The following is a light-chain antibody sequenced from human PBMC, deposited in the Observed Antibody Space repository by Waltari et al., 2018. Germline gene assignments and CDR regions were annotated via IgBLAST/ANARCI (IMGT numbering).Light chain of an antibody. Sequence: EIVLTQSPGTLSLSPGERATLSCRASQSVDSTSLVWYQQKPGQAPRLLIYGASSRATGIPDRFSGSGSGTDFTLTISRREPEDFAVYYCQQYDSSFTFGPGTKVDIK. CDR1: QSVDSTS. CDR2: GAS. V-gene: IGKV3-20*01. J-gene: IGKJ3*01. CDR3: QQYDSSFT.